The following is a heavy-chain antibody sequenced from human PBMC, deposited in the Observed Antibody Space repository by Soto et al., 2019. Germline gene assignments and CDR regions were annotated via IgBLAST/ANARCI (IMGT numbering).Heavy chain of an antibody. J-gene: IGHJ4*02. V-gene: IGHV3-74*01. Sequence: EVQLVESGENLVQPGGSLRLSCAASGFTFSNYWIHWVRQAPGKGLVWVSSIKGDEITTNYADSVKGRFTISKDNAKNAVFLQMPSLRAEDTGLYYCARGLYGAYGQDFWGQGILVTVSS. CDR2: IKGDEITT. D-gene: IGHD4-17*01. CDR3: ARGLYGAYGQDF. CDR1: GFTFSNYW.